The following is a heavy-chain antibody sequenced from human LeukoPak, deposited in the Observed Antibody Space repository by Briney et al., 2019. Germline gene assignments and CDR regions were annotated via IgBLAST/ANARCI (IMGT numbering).Heavy chain of an antibody. D-gene: IGHD2-15*01. V-gene: IGHV4-34*01. CDR2: INHSGST. J-gene: IGHJ4*02. CDR1: GGSFSGYY. CDR3: ARAPRRNYCSGGSCYPFDY. Sequence: PSETLSLTCAVYGGSFSGYYWSWIRQPPRKGLEWIGEINHSGSTNYNPSLKSRVTISVDTSKNQFSLKLSSVTAADTAVYYCARAPRRNYCSGGSCYPFDYWGQGTLVTVSS.